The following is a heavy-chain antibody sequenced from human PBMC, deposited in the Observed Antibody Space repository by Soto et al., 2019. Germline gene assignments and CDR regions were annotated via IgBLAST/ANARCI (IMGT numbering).Heavy chain of an antibody. V-gene: IGHV1-69*14. Sequence: QVQLVQSGAEVKKPGSSVKVSCKASGGTFSSYAISWVRQAPGQGLEWMGGIIPIYGTANYAQKFQGRVTIXXDXSRXTPYMELSSLSSEDTAVYYCATDYYDSSGRRHFDYWGQGTLVTVSS. J-gene: IGHJ4*02. D-gene: IGHD3-22*01. CDR2: IIPIYGTA. CDR3: ATDYYDSSGRRHFDY. CDR1: GGTFSSYA.